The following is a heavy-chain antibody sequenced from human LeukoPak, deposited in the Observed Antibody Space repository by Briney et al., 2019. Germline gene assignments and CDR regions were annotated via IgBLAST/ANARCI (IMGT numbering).Heavy chain of an antibody. CDR2: IYSGGST. CDR1: EFTVSSYH. Sequence: GGSLRLSCAASEFTVSSYHMSWVRQAPGKGLEWVSLIYSGGSTKYADSVKGRFTISRDNTKNTMYLQMKSLRAEDTALYYCARDIDIATGGTDYWGQGTLVTVSS. J-gene: IGHJ4*02. D-gene: IGHD6-13*01. V-gene: IGHV3-66*01. CDR3: ARDIDIATGGTDY.